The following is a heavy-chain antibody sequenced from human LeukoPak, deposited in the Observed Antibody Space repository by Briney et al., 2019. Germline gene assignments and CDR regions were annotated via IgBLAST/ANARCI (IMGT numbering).Heavy chain of an antibody. J-gene: IGHJ4*02. D-gene: IGHD6-19*01. CDR2: ISGSGGST. V-gene: IGHV3-23*01. CDR1: GFTFSSYA. CDR3: ATRGWLVRGVDY. Sequence: VGSLRLSCAASGFTFSSYAMSWVRQAPGKGLEWVSAISGSGGSTYYADSVKGRFTISRDNSKNTPYQQMNSLRAEDTAVYYCATRGWLVRGVDYWGQGSLVTVSS.